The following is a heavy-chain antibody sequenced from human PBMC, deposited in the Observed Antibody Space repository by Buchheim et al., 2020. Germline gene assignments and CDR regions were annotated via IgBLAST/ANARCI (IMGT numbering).Heavy chain of an antibody. Sequence: QVQLQQWGAGLLKPAETLSLTGAVYGGSFSGYYWSGIRRPPGKGLEWIGEINHSGSTNYNPSLKSRVTISVDTSKNQFSLKLSSVTAADTAVYYCARVRVITMIVVVRNYGMDVWGQGTT. CDR1: GGSFSGYY. V-gene: IGHV4-34*01. D-gene: IGHD3-22*01. CDR3: ARVRVITMIVVVRNYGMDV. J-gene: IGHJ6*02. CDR2: INHSGST.